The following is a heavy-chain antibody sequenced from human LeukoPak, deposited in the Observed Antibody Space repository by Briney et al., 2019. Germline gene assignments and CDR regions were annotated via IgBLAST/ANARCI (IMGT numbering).Heavy chain of an antibody. Sequence: SETLSLTCNVSGGSITSHYWTWIRQPPGRGLEWIGYINDSGKTDYTPSLNSRVTMSIDTSKNQFSLKLTSVTAADTAVYYCAGAYSYYYYYLDVWGRGTPVTVSS. CDR1: GGSITSHY. D-gene: IGHD2-15*01. V-gene: IGHV4-59*03. CDR3: AGAYSYYYYYLDV. CDR2: INDSGKT. J-gene: IGHJ6*03.